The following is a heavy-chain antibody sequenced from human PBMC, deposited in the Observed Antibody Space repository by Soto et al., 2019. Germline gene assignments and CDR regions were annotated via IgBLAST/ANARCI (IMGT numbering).Heavy chain of an antibody. Sequence: SVTLSLTCPVSGCSVSVGSGCLIWIRQPPGKGLEWIGYIYYSGSTNYNPSLKSRVTISIDTSQNQFSLRLDSVTAADTAVYYCARGRPMLGAKPFFDYWGQGTRVTVSS. D-gene: IGHD1-26*01. V-gene: IGHV4-61*01. CDR3: ARGRPMLGAKPFFDY. J-gene: IGHJ4*02. CDR2: IYYSGST. CDR1: GCSVSVGSGC.